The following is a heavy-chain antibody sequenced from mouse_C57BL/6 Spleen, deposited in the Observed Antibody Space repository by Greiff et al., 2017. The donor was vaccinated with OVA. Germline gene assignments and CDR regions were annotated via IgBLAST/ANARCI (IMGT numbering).Heavy chain of an antibody. CDR3: ARWNYGSSAGYFDV. J-gene: IGHJ1*03. CDR1: GYTFTSYW. CDR2: IDPSDSYT. V-gene: IGHV1-69*01. Sequence: QVQLKQPGAELVMPGASVKLSCKASGYTFTSYWMHWVKPRPGQGLEWIGEIDPSDSYTNYNQKFKGKSTLTVDKSSSTAYMQLSSLTSEDSAVYYCARWNYGSSAGYFDVWGTGTTVTVSS. D-gene: IGHD1-1*01.